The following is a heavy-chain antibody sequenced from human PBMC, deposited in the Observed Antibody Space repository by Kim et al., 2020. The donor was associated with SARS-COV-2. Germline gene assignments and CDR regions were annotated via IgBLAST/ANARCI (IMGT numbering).Heavy chain of an antibody. Sequence: GGSLRLSCAASGFTFSSYAMHGVRQAPGKGLEWVAVISYDGSNKYYADSVKGRFTISRDNSKNTLYLQMNSLRAEDTAVYYCARDPQSNYYDSSAYYYYGMDVWGQGTTVTVSS. V-gene: IGHV3-30-3*01. CDR3: ARDPQSNYYDSSAYYYYGMDV. J-gene: IGHJ6*02. CDR2: ISYDGSNK. CDR1: GFTFSSYA. D-gene: IGHD3-22*01.